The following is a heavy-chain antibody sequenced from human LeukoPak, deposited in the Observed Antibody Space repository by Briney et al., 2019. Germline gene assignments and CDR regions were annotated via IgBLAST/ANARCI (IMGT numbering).Heavy chain of an antibody. V-gene: IGHV3-23*01. D-gene: IGHD2-21*01. CDR1: GFTFSTYG. CDR3: AKGLFSCGGPSWYPAFHI. CDR2: NSGHGGGLT. J-gene: IGHJ3*02. Sequence: PGGSLRLSCAASGFTFSTYGMSWVRQAPGKGLEWVSGTGNSGHGGGLTYHADSVKGRFTISSDNFRNILYLQMNSLRFDDTSVYFLAKGLFSCGGPSWYPAFHIWGQGTMVIVSS.